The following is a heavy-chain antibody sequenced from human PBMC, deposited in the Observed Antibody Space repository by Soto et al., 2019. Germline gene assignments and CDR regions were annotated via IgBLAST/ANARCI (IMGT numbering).Heavy chain of an antibody. CDR3: AREGDYDIYASYYGIDV. J-gene: IGHJ6*02. Sequence: ASVKVSCKASGYTFTGYYMHWVRQAPGQGLEWMGWINPNSGGTNYAQKFQGRVTMTRDTSISTAYMELSRLRSDDTAVYYCAREGDYDIYASYYGIDVWGQGTTFTVPS. CDR2: INPNSGGT. V-gene: IGHV1-2*02. D-gene: IGHD3-9*01. CDR1: GYTFTGYY.